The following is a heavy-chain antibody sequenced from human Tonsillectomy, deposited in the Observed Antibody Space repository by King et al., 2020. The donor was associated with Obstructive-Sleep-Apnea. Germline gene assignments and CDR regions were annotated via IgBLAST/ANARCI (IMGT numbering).Heavy chain of an antibody. CDR2: IYYSGST. CDR3: ATSRGFGELLPFDY. CDR1: GGSISSGGGFY. V-gene: IGHV4-31*03. D-gene: IGHD3-10*01. J-gene: IGHJ4*02. Sequence: LQLQESGPGLVKPSQTLSLTCTVSGGSISSGGGFYWSWIRQHPGKGLEWMGHIYYSGSTYYNPSLKSRVTISVDTSKNHFSLRLSSVTSADTAVYYCATSRGFGELLPFDYWGQGALVTVSS.